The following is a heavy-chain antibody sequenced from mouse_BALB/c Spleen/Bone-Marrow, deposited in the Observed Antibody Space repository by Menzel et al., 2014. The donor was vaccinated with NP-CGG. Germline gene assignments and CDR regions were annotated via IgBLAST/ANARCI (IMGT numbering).Heavy chain of an antibody. CDR1: GFTFSSYT. CDR2: ISNGGGST. V-gene: IGHV5-12-2*01. Sequence: EVKLMESGGGLVQPGGSLKLSSAASGFTFSSYTMSWVRQTPEKRLEWVAYISNGGGSTYYPDTVKGRFTISRDNAKNPLYLQMSSLKSEDTAMYYCARQIYFPYFDYWGQGTTLTVSS. J-gene: IGHJ2*01. CDR3: ARQIYFPYFDY. D-gene: IGHD2-1*01.